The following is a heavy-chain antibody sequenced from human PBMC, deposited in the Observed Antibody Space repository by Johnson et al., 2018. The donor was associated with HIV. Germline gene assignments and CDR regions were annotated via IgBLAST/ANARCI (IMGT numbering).Heavy chain of an antibody. Sequence: VQLVESGGGLVQPGGSLRLSCAASGFTFSSYWMSWVRQAPGKGLEWVANIKQDGSEKYYVDSVKGRLTISRDNAKNSLYLQMNSLRAEDTAVYYCAREAGYYDSSGYSDAFDIWGQGTMVTVSS. CDR2: IKQDGSEK. D-gene: IGHD3-22*01. CDR3: AREAGYYDSSGYSDAFDI. V-gene: IGHV3-7*01. CDR1: GFTFSSYW. J-gene: IGHJ3*02.